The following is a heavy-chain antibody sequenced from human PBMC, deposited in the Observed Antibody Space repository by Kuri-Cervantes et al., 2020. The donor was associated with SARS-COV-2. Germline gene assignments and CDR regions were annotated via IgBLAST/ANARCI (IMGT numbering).Heavy chain of an antibody. CDR1: GFTFSSYG. CDR2: ISYDGSNK. D-gene: IGHD3-22*01. J-gene: IGHJ4*02. V-gene: IGHV3-30*03. Sequence: GGSLRLSCAASGFTFSSYGMHWVRQAPGKGLEWVAVISYDGSNKYYADSVKGRFTISRDNSKNTLYLQMNSLRAEDTAVYYCARDQTYYYDSSGYPGDYWGQGTLVTVSS. CDR3: ARDQTYYYDSSGYPGDY.